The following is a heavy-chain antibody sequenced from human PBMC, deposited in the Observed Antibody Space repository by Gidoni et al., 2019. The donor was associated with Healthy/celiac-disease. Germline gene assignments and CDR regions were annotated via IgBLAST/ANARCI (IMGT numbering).Heavy chain of an antibody. J-gene: IGHJ4*02. CDR2: IYWNDDK. CDR3: ARTYYDFWSGYYLSDY. Sequence: QITLKESGPTLVIPTQTLTLTCTFSGFSLSTSGVGVGWIRQPPGKALEWLALIYWNDDKRYSPSLKSRLTITKDTSKNQVVLTMTNMDPVDTATYYCARTYYDFWSGYYLSDYWGQGTLVTVSS. V-gene: IGHV2-5*01. CDR1: GFSLSTSGVG. D-gene: IGHD3-3*01.